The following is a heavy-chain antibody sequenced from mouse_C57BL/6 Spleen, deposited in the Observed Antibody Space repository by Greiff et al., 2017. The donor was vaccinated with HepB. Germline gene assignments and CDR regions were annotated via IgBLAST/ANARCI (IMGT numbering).Heavy chain of an antibody. CDR2: IKPSSGYT. CDR1: GYTFTSYW. CDR3: ARVSTAYYFDY. J-gene: IGHJ2*01. Sequence: QVQLQQSGAELVKPGASVKLSCKASGYTFTSYWMHWVKQRPGQGLEWIGYIKPSSGYTKYNQKFKDKATLTADKSSSTPYMQLSSLTYEDSSIYYFARVSTAYYFDYWGQGTTLTVSS. V-gene: IGHV1-7*01.